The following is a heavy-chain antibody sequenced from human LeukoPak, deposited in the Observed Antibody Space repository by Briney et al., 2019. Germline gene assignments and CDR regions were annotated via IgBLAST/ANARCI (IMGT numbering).Heavy chain of an antibody. CDR3: TRDAATAGTYWYFDL. V-gene: IGHV3-48*02. J-gene: IGHJ2*01. CDR1: GFTFSTYS. D-gene: IGHD6-13*01. CDR2: ISGFTSTI. Sequence: PGGSLRLSCAASGFTFSTYSMNWVRQAPGRGLEWISYISGFTSTIYYADSVKGRSTISRDNGKNSLYLQMNSLRDEDTALYYCTRDAATAGTYWYFDLWGRGTLVTVSS.